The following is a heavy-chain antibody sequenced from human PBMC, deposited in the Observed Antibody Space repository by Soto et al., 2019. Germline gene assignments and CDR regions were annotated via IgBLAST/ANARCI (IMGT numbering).Heavy chain of an antibody. V-gene: IGHV4-34*01. Sequence: PSETLSLTCAVYGGSFSGFNWNRIRQPPGKGLEWIGEINHSGSTNYNPSLKSRVTISVDTSKNQFSLKLSSVTAADTAVYYCARDSSSSYFWSQGTLVTVSS. D-gene: IGHD6-6*01. J-gene: IGHJ4*02. CDR1: GGSFSGFN. CDR3: ARDSSSSYF. CDR2: INHSGST.